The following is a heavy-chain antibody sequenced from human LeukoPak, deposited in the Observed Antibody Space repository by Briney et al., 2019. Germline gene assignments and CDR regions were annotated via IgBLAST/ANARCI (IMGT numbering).Heavy chain of an antibody. CDR2: ISTSSGTI. CDR1: GFTFSTYS. CDR3: AREVSAADDFDY. D-gene: IGHD2-2*01. Sequence: PGGSLRLSCAASGFTFSTYSMNWVRQAPGKGLEWVSYISTSSGTIYYADSVKGRFTISTDNAQNSLYLQMNSLTAEDTAVYYCAREVSAADDFDYWGQGTLVTVSS. V-gene: IGHV3-48*04. J-gene: IGHJ4*02.